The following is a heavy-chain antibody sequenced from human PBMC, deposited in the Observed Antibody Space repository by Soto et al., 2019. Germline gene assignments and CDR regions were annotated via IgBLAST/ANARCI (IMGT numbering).Heavy chain of an antibody. CDR2: IWYDGSNK. Sequence: QVQLVESGGGVVQPGRSLRLSCAASGFTFSSYGMHWVRQAPGKGLEWVAVIWYDGSNKYYADSVKGRFTISRDNSKNTLYLQMNSLRAEDTAVYYCARENQAYCGGDCYSGDYWGQGTLVTVSS. D-gene: IGHD2-21*02. CDR1: GFTFSSYG. J-gene: IGHJ4*02. CDR3: ARENQAYCGGDCYSGDY. V-gene: IGHV3-33*01.